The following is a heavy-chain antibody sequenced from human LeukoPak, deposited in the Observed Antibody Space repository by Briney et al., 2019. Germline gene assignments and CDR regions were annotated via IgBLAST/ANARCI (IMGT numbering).Heavy chain of an antibody. V-gene: IGHV3-30*02. CDR1: GFTFNFFA. D-gene: IGHD2-8*01. CDR3: SYDTTGPEDY. CDR2: IQSDGSDK. Sequence: PGGSLRLSCAASGFTFNFFAMHWVRQAPGKGLEHLAFIQSDGSDKYYADSVKGRFTISRDNAKNTLYLQMNSLRAEDTAVYYCSYDTTGPEDYWGQGTLVTVSS. J-gene: IGHJ4*02.